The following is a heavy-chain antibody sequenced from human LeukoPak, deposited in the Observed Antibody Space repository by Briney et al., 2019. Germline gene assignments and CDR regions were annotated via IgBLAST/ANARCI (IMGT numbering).Heavy chain of an antibody. D-gene: IGHD3-22*01. CDR3: ARAYYDSSGPIPYVDN. V-gene: IGHV1-2*02. J-gene: IGHJ4*02. Sequence: GASVKVSCKASGYTFTDYYIHWVRQAPGQGLEWMSWINSNTGGTNYAQRFQGRITMTRDTSISTAYMEMSRLKSDDTAVYYCARAYYDSSGPIPYVDNLGQGTLVTVSS. CDR2: INSNTGGT. CDR1: GYTFTDYY.